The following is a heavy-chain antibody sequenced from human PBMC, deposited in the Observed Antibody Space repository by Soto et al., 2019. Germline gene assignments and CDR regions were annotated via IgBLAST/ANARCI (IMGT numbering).Heavy chain of an antibody. Sequence: QVQLVQSGAEVKKPGASVKVSCKASGYTFTSYDINWVRQATGQGLEWMGWMNPNSGNTGYAQKFQGRVTMTKNTSISPTYMELSSLRSEDTAVYYWAREVGDAVTTYPGYWGQGTLVTVFS. CDR2: MNPNSGNT. CDR1: GYTFTSYD. V-gene: IGHV1-8*01. CDR3: AREVGDAVTTYPGY. D-gene: IGHD4-17*01. J-gene: IGHJ4*02.